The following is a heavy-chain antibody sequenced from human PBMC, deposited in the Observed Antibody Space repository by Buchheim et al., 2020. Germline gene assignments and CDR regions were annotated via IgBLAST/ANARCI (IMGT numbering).Heavy chain of an antibody. D-gene: IGHD2-21*02. J-gene: IGHJ3*02. CDR2: IYHSGST. CDR1: GGSISSYY. V-gene: IGHV4-59*12. CDR3: ARAKGGDSVYGWDDAFDI. Sequence: QVQLQESGPGLVKPSETLSLTCTVSGGSISSYYWSWIRQPPGKGLEWIGYIYHSGSTYYNPSLKSRVTISVDRSKNQFSLKLSSVTAADTAVYYCARAKGGDSVYGWDDAFDIWGQGT.